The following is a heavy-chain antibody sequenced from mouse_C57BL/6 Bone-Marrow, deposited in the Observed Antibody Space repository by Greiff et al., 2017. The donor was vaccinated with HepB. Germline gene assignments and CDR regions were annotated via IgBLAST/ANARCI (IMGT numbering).Heavy chain of an antibody. V-gene: IGHV1-81*01. CDR1: GYTFTSYG. CDR2: IYPRSGNT. D-gene: IGHD1-1*01. CDR3: ARGVYYGSSPFAY. Sequence: QVQLQQSGAELARPGASVKLSCKASGYTFTSYGISWVKQRTGQGLEWIGEIYPRSGNTYYNQKFKGKATLTVDTSSSTAYMQLSSLTSEDSAVYYCARGVYYGSSPFAYWGQGTLVTVSA. J-gene: IGHJ3*01.